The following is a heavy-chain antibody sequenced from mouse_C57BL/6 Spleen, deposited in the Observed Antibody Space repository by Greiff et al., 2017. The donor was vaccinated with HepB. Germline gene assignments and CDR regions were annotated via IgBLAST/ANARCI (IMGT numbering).Heavy chain of an antibody. CDR2: INYDGSST. J-gene: IGHJ4*01. Sequence: EVKLVESEGGLVQPGSSMKLSCTASGFTFSDYYMAWVRQVPEKGLEWVANINYDGSSTYYLDSLKSRFIISRYNAKNILYLQMSSLKSEDTATYYCARVSSGYIYAMDYWGQGTSVTVSS. V-gene: IGHV5-16*01. CDR3: ARVSSGYIYAMDY. D-gene: IGHD3-2*02. CDR1: GFTFSDYY.